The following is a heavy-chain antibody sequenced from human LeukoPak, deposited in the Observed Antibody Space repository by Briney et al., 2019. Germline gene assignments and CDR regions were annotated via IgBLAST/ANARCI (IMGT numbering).Heavy chain of an antibody. J-gene: IGHJ5*02. V-gene: IGHV3-30*18. Sequence: PGGSLRLSCAASGFTFSSYGMHWVRQAPGKGLEWVAVISYDGSNKYYADSVKGRFTISRDNSKNTLYLQMNSLRAEGTAVYYCAKGNWFDPWGQGTLVTVSS. CDR1: GFTFSSYG. CDR2: ISYDGSNK. CDR3: AKGNWFDP.